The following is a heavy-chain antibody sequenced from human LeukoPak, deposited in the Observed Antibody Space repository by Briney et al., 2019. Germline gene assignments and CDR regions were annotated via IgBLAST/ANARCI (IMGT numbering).Heavy chain of an antibody. CDR3: AREMEGDYGSGTFFDL. J-gene: IGHJ4*02. V-gene: IGHV3-48*03. CDR1: GFTFSSYE. D-gene: IGHD3-10*01. CDR2: ISSNSNSI. Sequence: GGSLRLSCKASGFTFSSYEMNWVRQAPGKGLEWLSYISSNSNSIYYARSVKGRFTISRDNAENSLYLQMNSLRAEDTAVYYCAREMEGDYGSGTFFDLWGQGNMVTVSS.